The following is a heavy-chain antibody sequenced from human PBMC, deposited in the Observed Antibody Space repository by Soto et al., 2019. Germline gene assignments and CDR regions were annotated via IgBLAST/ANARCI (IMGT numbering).Heavy chain of an antibody. CDR2: SYYSGST. CDR1: GVSISSSSYY. J-gene: IGHJ5*02. CDR3: ASNYCSGGSCYSPLYNCFEP. V-gene: IGHV4-39*01. D-gene: IGHD2-15*01. Sequence: SETLSLTCTVSGVSISSSSYYWGWIRQPPGKGLEWIGSSYYSGSTYDNPSLKSRVTISVDTSKNQFSHKLSSVTAADTPVYYCASNYCSGGSCYSPLYNCFEPWGQGTLVTV.